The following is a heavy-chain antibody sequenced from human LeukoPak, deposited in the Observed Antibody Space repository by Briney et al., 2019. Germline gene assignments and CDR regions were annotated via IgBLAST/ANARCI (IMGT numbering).Heavy chain of an antibody. V-gene: IGHV1-46*01. Sequence: GASVKVSCKASGYTFISYYMHWVRQAPGQGLEWMGIINPSGGSTSYAQKFQGRVTMTRDTSTSTVYMELSSLRSGDTAVYYCARAAAHTGQLVGNCFDPWGQGTLVTVSS. CDR3: ARAAAHTGQLVGNCFDP. CDR2: INPSGGST. D-gene: IGHD6-6*01. CDR1: GYTFISYY. J-gene: IGHJ5*02.